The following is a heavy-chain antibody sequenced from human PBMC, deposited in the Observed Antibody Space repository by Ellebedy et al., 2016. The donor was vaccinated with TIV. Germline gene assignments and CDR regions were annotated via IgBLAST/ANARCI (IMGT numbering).Heavy chain of an antibody. Sequence: GGSLRLXXAASGFTFSSYAMRWVRQAPGKGLEWVSGISGSGGSTYYADSVEGRFTISRDNSKNTLYLQMNSLRAEDTAVYYCAKETASGWSYYFDYWGQGTLVTVSP. V-gene: IGHV3-23*01. J-gene: IGHJ4*02. CDR2: ISGSGGST. D-gene: IGHD6-19*01. CDR3: AKETASGWSYYFDY. CDR1: GFTFSSYA.